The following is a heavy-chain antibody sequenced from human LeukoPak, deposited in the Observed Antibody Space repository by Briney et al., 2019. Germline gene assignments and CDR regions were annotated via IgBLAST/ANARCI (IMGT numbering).Heavy chain of an antibody. CDR2: ISYDGNNK. V-gene: IGHV3-30*18. J-gene: IGHJ4*02. CDR3: AKEGPYGDYGVDY. D-gene: IGHD4-17*01. Sequence: GRSMRLSCAASGFTFSSYGMDWVRQAPGKGLEWVAVISYDGNNKFYTDSVKGRFTISRDSSKNTLFLQMNSLRPEDTAVYYCAKEGPYGDYGVDYWGQGTLVTVSS. CDR1: GFTFSSYG.